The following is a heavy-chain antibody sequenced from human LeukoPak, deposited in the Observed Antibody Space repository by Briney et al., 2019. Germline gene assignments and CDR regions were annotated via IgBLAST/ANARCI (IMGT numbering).Heavy chain of an antibody. V-gene: IGHV1-69*01. CDR2: VIPMFGTT. Sequence: SVKVSCKASGGTFSRFSINWLRQAPGQGLEWMGGVIPMFGTTDYAQKFQGRVTITADESTSTAYMELSSLRSEDTAVYYCARVRRFLEWGYYYYMDVWGKGTTVTVSS. CDR1: GGTFSRFS. D-gene: IGHD3-3*01. J-gene: IGHJ6*03. CDR3: ARVRRFLEWGYYYYMDV.